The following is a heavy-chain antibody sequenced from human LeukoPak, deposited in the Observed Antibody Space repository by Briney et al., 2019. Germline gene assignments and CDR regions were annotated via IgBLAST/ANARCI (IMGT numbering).Heavy chain of an antibody. CDR2: SRNKASSYTT. CDR3: GRIAISANNGMDV. J-gene: IGHJ6*02. Sequence: GGTLRLSCAAAGFKFSDHYIDWLRQAPGKGLEWVGGSRNKASSYTTESAASVEGRFTISRDVSESSLYLQMNSLRTEDTAVDYCGRIAISANNGMDVWGQGATVTVSS. V-gene: IGHV3-72*01. D-gene: IGHD1/OR15-1a*01. CDR1: GFKFSDHY.